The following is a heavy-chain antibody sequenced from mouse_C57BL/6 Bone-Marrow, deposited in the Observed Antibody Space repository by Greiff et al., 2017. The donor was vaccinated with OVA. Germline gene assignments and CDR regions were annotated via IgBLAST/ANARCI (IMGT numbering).Heavy chain of an antibody. CDR3: ARDYGNNYYAMDY. D-gene: IGHD2-1*01. CDR2: IDPSDSYN. CDR1: GYTFTSYW. J-gene: IGHJ4*01. Sequence: QVQLQQPGAELVMPGASVKLSCKASGYTFTSYWMHWVKQRPGQGLEWIGEIDPSDSYNNYNQKFKGKFTLTVDKSSITAYIQLISLTSEDSAVYYCARDYGNNYYAMDYWGQGTSVTVSS. V-gene: IGHV1-69*01.